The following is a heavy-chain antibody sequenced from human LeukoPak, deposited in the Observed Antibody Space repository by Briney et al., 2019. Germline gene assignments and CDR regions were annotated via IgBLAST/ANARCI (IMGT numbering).Heavy chain of an antibody. CDR2: INPNSGGT. CDR3: ARDWGYCSGGSCNNWFDP. V-gene: IGHV1-2*02. D-gene: IGHD2-15*01. J-gene: IGHJ5*02. CDR1: GCTFTGYY. Sequence: ASVKVSCKASGCTFTGYYMHWVRQAPGQGLEWMGWINPNSGGTNYAQKFQGRVTMTRDTSISTAYMELSRLRSDDTAVYYCARDWGYCSGGSCNNWFDPWGQGTLVTVSS.